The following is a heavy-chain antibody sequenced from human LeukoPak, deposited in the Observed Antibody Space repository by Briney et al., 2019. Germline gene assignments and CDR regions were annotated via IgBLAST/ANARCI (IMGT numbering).Heavy chain of an antibody. D-gene: IGHD2-21*02. V-gene: IGHV4-39*07. CDR2: IYYSGST. Sequence: SETLSLTCTVSGGSIRSSSYYWGWILQPPGKGLEWIGSIYYSGSTYYNPSLKSRVTISVDTSKNQFSLKLSSVTAADTAVFYCARVSGGDSGALGWFDPWGQGTLVTVSS. CDR1: GGSIRSSSYY. CDR3: ARVSGGDSGALGWFDP. J-gene: IGHJ5*02.